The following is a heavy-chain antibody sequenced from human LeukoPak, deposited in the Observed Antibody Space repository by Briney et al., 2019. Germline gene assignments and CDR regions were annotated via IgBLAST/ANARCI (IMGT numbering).Heavy chain of an antibody. J-gene: IGHJ5*02. CDR3: ARLVAYGGSPSDH. V-gene: IGHV5-10-1*01. Sequence: GESLKISCKGSGYSLTSYWISWVRQMPGKGLEWMGRIDPSDSYINYSPSFQGHVTISADKSISAAYLQWSSLKASDTAMYYCARLVAYGGSPSDHWGQGTLVTVSS. D-gene: IGHD1-26*01. CDR1: GYSLTSYW. CDR2: IDPSDSYI.